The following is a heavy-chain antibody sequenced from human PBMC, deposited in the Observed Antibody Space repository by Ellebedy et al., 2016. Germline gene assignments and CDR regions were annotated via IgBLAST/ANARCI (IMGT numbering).Heavy chain of an antibody. J-gene: IGHJ1*01. CDR1: GFTFSSYS. CDR2: ISSSSSYI. V-gene: IGHV3-21*01. Sequence: GESLKISXAASGFTFSSYSMNWVRQAPGKGLEWVSSISSSSSYIYYADSVKGRFTISRDNAKNSLYLQMNSLRAEDTAVYYCARGGGDFPHWGQGTLVTVSS. D-gene: IGHD3-16*01. CDR3: ARGGGDFPH.